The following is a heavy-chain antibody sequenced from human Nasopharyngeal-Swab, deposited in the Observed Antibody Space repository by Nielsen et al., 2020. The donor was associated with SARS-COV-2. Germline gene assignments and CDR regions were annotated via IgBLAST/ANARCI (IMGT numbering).Heavy chain of an antibody. CDR2: INHSGST. V-gene: IGHV4-34*01. Sequence: WIRQPPGKGPEWIAEINHSGSTNYNPSLKSRVTLSVDTSMYQVSLEVSSVTAADTAVYYCARGLSGIVPAPILGLGPYYYYYYMDVWGKGTTVTVSS. J-gene: IGHJ6*03. CDR3: ARGLSGIVPAPILGLGPYYYYYYMDV. D-gene: IGHD2-2*01.